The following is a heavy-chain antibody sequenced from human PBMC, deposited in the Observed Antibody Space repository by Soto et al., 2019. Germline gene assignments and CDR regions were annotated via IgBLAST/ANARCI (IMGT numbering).Heavy chain of an antibody. D-gene: IGHD2-15*01. J-gene: IGHJ4*02. V-gene: IGHV1-46*03. CDR3: AKGDVVVVAASTQFDY. CDR2: INPSGGST. CDR1: GYTFTSYY. Sequence: GASVKVSCKASGYTFTSYYMHWVRQAPGQGLEWMGIINPSGGSTSYAQKFQGRVTMTRDTSTSTVYMELSSLRSEDTAVYYCAKGDVVVVAASTQFDYWGQGTLVTVSS.